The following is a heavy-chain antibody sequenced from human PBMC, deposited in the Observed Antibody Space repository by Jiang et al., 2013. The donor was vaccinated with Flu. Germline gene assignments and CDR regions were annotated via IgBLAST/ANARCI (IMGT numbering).Heavy chain of an antibody. CDR2: INPSGGST. CDR1: GYTFTSYY. Sequence: KASGYTFTSYYMHWVRQAPGQGLEWMGIINPSGGSTSYAQKFQGRVTMTRDTSTSTVYMELSSLRSEDTAVYYCARDVGAHYYMDVWGKGTTVTVSS. D-gene: IGHD1-26*01. J-gene: IGHJ6*03. V-gene: IGHV1-46*01. CDR3: ARDVGAHYYMDV.